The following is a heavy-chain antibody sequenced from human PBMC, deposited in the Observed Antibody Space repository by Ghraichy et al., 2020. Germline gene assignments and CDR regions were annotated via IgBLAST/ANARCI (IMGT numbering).Heavy chain of an antibody. CDR1: GGSFSGYY. CDR3: ARQTRWFDP. V-gene: IGHV4-34*01. D-gene: IGHD1-7*01. CDR2: INHSGST. J-gene: IGHJ5*02. Sequence: SQTLSLTCAVYGGSFSGYYWSWIRQPPGKGLEWIGEINHSGSTNYNPSLKSRVTISVDTSKNQFSLKLSSVTAADTAVYYCARQTRWFDPWGQGTLVTVSS.